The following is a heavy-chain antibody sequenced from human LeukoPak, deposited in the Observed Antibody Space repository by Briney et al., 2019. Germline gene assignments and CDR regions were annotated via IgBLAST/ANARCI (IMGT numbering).Heavy chain of an antibody. CDR2: INTDGTVT. Sequence: GGSLRHPCAASGFTFSKYWMLWVRQAPGKGLESVSRINTDGTVTTYADSVKGRFTVSRDNADNTMFLQMNSVRDEDTAVYYCATKQWLGAPPDAWGQ. CDR3: ATKQWLGAPPDA. J-gene: IGHJ5*02. D-gene: IGHD6-19*01. CDR1: GFTFSKYW. V-gene: IGHV3-74*01.